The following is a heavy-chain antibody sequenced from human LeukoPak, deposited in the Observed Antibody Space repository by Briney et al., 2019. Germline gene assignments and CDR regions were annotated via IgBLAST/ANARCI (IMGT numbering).Heavy chain of an antibody. CDR3: ARDQRPQQQLVPHYYYGMDV. Sequence: ASVKVSCKASGYTFTGYYMHWVRQAPGQGLEWMGWINPNSGGTNYAQKFQGRVTMTRDTSISTAYMELSRLRSDDTAVYYCARDQRPQQQLVPHYYYGMDVWGQGTTVTVSS. CDR1: GYTFTGYY. D-gene: IGHD6-13*01. V-gene: IGHV1-2*02. J-gene: IGHJ6*02. CDR2: INPNSGGT.